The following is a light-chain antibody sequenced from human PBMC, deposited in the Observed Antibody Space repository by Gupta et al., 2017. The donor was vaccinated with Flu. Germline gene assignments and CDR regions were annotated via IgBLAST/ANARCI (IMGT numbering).Light chain of an antibody. Sequence: VPSGTISSLVKSSGSSYLVWLQQRPGEPPRRLIYYVANRSAGGPHRLSGSRGGADFTLKISSVVADKVAVYYCRRENECPCTFGQGTKV. J-gene: IGKJ3*01. CDR1: SSLVKSSGSSY. V-gene: IGKV2D-24*01. CDR3: RRENECPCT. CDR2: YVA.